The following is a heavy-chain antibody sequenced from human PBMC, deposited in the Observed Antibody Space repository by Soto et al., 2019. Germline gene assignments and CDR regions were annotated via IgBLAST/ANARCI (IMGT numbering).Heavy chain of an antibody. CDR1: EVIFSNSA. CDR3: ARDGPSSLTSYFDY. V-gene: IGHV3-30*04. D-gene: IGHD2-2*01. J-gene: IGHJ4*02. CDR2: VSFDGSLK. Sequence: GGSLRLSCVASEVIFSNSAMHWVRQAPGKGLEWVAVVSFDGSLKYYADSVEGRFTISRDSSKNTLYLQMNSLRPEDTAVYYCARDGPSSLTSYFDYWGQGTLVTVFS.